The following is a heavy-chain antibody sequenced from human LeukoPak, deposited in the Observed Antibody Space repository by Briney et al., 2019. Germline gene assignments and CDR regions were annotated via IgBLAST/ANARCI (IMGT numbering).Heavy chain of an antibody. D-gene: IGHD5-12*01. CDR1: GGTISGNSYY. V-gene: IGHV4-61*05. J-gene: IGHJ4*02. CDR3: ADNSGFD. Sequence: SETLSLTCTVSGGTISGNSYYWGWIRQPPGKGLEWIGYIYYSGSTNYNPSLKSRVTISVDTSKNQFSLKLSSVTAADTAVYYCADNSGFDWGQGTLVTVSS. CDR2: IYYSGST.